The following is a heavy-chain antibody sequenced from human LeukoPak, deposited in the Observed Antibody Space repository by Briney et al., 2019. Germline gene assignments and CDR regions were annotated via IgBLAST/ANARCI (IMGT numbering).Heavy chain of an antibody. D-gene: IGHD3-10*01. V-gene: IGHV3-11*01. CDR1: GFAFSDFY. CDR2: ISNSGSTL. J-gene: IGHJ4*02. CDR3: ARDALGSYDY. Sequence: GGPLRLSCAASGFAFSDFYMFWIRQAPGKGLEWISYISNSGSTLYYADSVKGRFTISRDNDKNLLYLQMNSLRADDTAVYYCARDALGSYDYWGQGTLVTVSS.